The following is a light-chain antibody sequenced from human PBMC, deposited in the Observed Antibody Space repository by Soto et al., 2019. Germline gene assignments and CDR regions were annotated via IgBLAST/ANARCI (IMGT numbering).Light chain of an antibody. CDR2: WAS. J-gene: IGKJ1*01. Sequence: EIVLTQSPGTLSLSPGDRATLSCRASQSVSSDYLAWYQQKPGQPPKLLIYWASTRESGVPDRFSGSGSGTDFTLTISSLQAEDVAVYYCQQYYSTPLTFGQGTKVEIK. V-gene: IGKV4-1*01. CDR3: QQYYSTPLT. CDR1: QSVSSDY.